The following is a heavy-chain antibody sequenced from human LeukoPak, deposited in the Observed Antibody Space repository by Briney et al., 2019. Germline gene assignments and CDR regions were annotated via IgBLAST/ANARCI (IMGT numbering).Heavy chain of an antibody. Sequence: PSETLSLTCAVYGGSFSGYYWSWIRQPPGKGLEWIGSIYYSGSTYYNPSLKSRVTISVDTSKNQFSLKLSSVTAADTAVYYCARGRQLVGYFQHWGQGTLVTVSS. CDR1: GGSFSGYY. J-gene: IGHJ1*01. D-gene: IGHD6-13*01. CDR2: IYYSGST. CDR3: ARGRQLVGYFQH. V-gene: IGHV4-34*01.